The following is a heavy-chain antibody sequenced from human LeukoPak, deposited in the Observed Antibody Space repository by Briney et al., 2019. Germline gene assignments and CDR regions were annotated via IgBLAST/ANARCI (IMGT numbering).Heavy chain of an antibody. CDR3: ARRIIGTSPDY. Sequence: PGRSLRLSCAASGFTFSSYAMHWVRQAPGKGLEWVAVISYDGSNKYYADSVKGRFTISRDNSKNTLYLQMNSLRAEDTAVYYCARRIIGTSPDYWGQGTLVTVSP. D-gene: IGHD1-20*01. CDR1: GFTFSSYA. J-gene: IGHJ4*02. V-gene: IGHV3-30*04. CDR2: ISYDGSNK.